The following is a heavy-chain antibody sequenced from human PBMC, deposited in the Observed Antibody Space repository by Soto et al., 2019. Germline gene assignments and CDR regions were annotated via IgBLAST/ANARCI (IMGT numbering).Heavy chain of an antibody. CDR2: ISYDGSNK. Sequence: GGSLRLSCAASGFTFSSYGVHWVRQAPGKGLEWVAVISYDGSNKQYADSVKGRFTISRDNSKNTLDLQMNSLRAEDTAVYYCVKGEYYYDSSGYYPFDYWGQGTLVTVSS. CDR3: VKGEYYYDSSGYYPFDY. V-gene: IGHV3-30*18. J-gene: IGHJ4*02. D-gene: IGHD3-22*01. CDR1: GFTFSSYG.